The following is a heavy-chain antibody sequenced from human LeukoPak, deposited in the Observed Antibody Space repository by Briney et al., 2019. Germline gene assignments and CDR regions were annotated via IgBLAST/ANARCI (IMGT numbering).Heavy chain of an antibody. CDR1: GYSFTDYY. D-gene: IGHD5-18*01. V-gene: IGHV1-2*02. CDR2: INPNSGGT. CDR3: ARGEYNYGRDWFDP. Sequence: ASVKVSCKASGYSFTDYYMHWVRQASGQGLEWMGWINPNSGGTNYAQKFQGRVTMTRDTSISTAYMELSRLRSDDTAVYYCARGEYNYGRDWFDPWGQGTLVTVSS. J-gene: IGHJ5*02.